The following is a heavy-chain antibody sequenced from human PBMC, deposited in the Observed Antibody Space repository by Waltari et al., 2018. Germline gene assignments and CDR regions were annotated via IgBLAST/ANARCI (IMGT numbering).Heavy chain of an antibody. CDR1: GGSFSGYY. Sequence: QVQLQQWGAGLLKPSETLSLTCAVYGGSFSGYYWSWIRQPPGKGLEWIGEINHSGSTNYNPSLKSRVTISVDTSKNQFSLKLSSVTAADTAVYYCARRKLVRESNAFDIWGQGTMVTVSS. J-gene: IGHJ3*02. V-gene: IGHV4-34*01. CDR3: ARRKLVRESNAFDI. CDR2: INHSGST. D-gene: IGHD6-6*01.